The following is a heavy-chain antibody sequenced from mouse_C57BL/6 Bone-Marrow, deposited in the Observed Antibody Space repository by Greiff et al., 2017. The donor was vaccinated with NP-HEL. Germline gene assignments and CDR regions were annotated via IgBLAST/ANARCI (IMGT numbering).Heavy chain of an antibody. CDR3: ARGGTVVDFDY. D-gene: IGHD1-1*01. CDR2: IYPRSGNT. Sequence: QVQLQQSGAELARPGASVKLSCKASGYTFTSYGISWVKQRTGQGLEWIGEIYPRSGNTYYIEKFKGKATLTADKSSSTAYMELRSLTSEDSAVYFCARGGTVVDFDYWGQGTTLTVSS. CDR1: GYTFTSYG. J-gene: IGHJ2*01. V-gene: IGHV1-81*01.